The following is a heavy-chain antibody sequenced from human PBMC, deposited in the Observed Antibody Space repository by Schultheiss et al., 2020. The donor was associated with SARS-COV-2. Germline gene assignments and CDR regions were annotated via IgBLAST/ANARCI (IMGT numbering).Heavy chain of an antibody. CDR2: ISWDGGST. J-gene: IGHJ4*02. CDR3: ARDWTETFDY. D-gene: IGHD3/OR15-3a*01. V-gene: IGHV3-43*01. Sequence: GESLKISCAASGFTFDDYTMHWVRQAPGKGLEWVSLISWDGGSTYYADSVKGRFTISRDNAKNSLYLQMNSLRAEDTAVYYCARDWTETFDYWGQGTLVTVSS. CDR1: GFTFDDYT.